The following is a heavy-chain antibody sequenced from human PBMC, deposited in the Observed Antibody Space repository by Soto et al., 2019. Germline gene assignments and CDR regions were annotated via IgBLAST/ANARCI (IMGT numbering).Heavy chain of an antibody. V-gene: IGHV4-31*03. CDR3: ARERYCSSTSCYAGELANWFDP. Sequence: PSETLALTCTVSGGSISSGGYYWTWIRQHPGKGLEWIGYIYYSGSTYYNPSLKSRVTISVDTSKNQFSLKLSSVTAADTAVYYCARERYCSSTSCYAGELANWFDPWGQGTLVTVSS. CDR1: GGSISSGGYY. CDR2: IYYSGST. D-gene: IGHD2-2*01. J-gene: IGHJ5*02.